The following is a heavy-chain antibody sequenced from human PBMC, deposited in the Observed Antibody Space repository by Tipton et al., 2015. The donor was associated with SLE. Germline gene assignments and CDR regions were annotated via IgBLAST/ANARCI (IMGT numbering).Heavy chain of an antibody. D-gene: IGHD6-13*01. J-gene: IGHJ2*01. V-gene: IGHV3-23*01. CDR1: GFTFSGYT. CDR3: AKSRTAAGMDSAVWSFDL. Sequence: SLRLSCAASGFTFSGYTMSWVRQAPGKGLEWVSVIVGSDSSTHYADSVKGRFSISRDTSKNTVYLQMNSLRPEDTAMYYCAKSRTAAGMDSAVWSFDLWGRGTLVTVSS. CDR2: IVGSDSST.